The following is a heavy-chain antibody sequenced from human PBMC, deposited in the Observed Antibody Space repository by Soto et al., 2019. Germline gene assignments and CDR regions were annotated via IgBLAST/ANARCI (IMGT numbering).Heavy chain of an antibody. CDR2: INAGNGNT. CDR1: GYTFTSYA. V-gene: IGHV1-3*01. J-gene: IGHJ5*02. CDR3: ARDWYCSSTSCYKGNWFDP. D-gene: IGHD2-2*02. Sequence: GASVKVSCKASGYTFTSYAMHWVRQAPGQRLEWMGWINAGNGNTKYSQKFQGRVTITRDTSASTAYMELSSLRSEDTAVYYCARDWYCSSTSCYKGNWFDPWGQGTLVTVS.